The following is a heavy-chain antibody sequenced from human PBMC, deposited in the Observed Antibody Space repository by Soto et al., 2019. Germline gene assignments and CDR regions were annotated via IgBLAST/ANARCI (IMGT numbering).Heavy chain of an antibody. Sequence: QVQLVESGGGVVQPGKSLRLSCAASGFTFSDYGMHRVRQAPGKGLEWVAVIWYDGSNEYYADSVKGRFTISRDNSKNTLYLQMNSLRAEDTAVYYCARKSRGVDCSGGSCYSWYLDLWGRGTLVTVSS. CDR2: IWYDGSNE. D-gene: IGHD2-15*01. V-gene: IGHV3-33*01. CDR3: ARKSRGVDCSGGSCYSWYLDL. CDR1: GFTFSDYG. J-gene: IGHJ2*01.